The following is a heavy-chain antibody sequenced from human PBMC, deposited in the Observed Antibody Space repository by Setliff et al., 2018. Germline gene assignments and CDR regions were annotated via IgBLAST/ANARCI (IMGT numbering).Heavy chain of an antibody. CDR2: INPSGGYA. J-gene: IGHJ4*02. CDR1: GYTFTTYY. CDR3: ARAPLESGYNYGQGHYFDY. Sequence: ASVKVSCKASGYTFTTYYMHWVRQAPGQGLEWMGIINPSGGYANYAQKFQGRVTMTRDTSTSTVYMEQSSLRSEDTAVYYCARAPLESGYNYGQGHYFDYWGQGTLVTVS. V-gene: IGHV1-46*01. D-gene: IGHD5-18*01.